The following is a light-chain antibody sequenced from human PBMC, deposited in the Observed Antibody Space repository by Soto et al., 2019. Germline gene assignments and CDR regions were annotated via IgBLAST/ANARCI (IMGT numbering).Light chain of an antibody. Sequence: IVLKPSLGTLSLSPCERATLSSRASQSVSSSYLAGYQHRPGQAPRLHIYGESSRATGIPDRFSGSGSGTYVTLTSSRLETKESAVCYGRQDAPPPGLTFGRGTRLEIK. CDR2: GES. CDR3: RQDAPPPGLT. J-gene: IGKJ5*01. V-gene: IGKV3-20*01. CDR1: QSVSSSY.